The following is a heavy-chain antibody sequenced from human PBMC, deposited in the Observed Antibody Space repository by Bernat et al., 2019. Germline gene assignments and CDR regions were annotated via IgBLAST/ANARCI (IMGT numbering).Heavy chain of an antibody. CDR3: ARGGPYNDFWSGYEGRYYHYAMDV. D-gene: IGHD3-3*01. CDR1: GGSISSSY. J-gene: IGHJ6*02. V-gene: IGHV4-59*01. Sequence: QVQLLQESGPGLVKPSQTLSLTCTVSGGSISSSYWNWIRQPPGKGLEWIGYIDDTGSTNYNPSLKSRVTISLETSKNQFSLKLTSVTAADTALYYCARGGPYNDFWSGYEGRYYHYAMDVWGQGTTVTVSS. CDR2: IDDTGST.